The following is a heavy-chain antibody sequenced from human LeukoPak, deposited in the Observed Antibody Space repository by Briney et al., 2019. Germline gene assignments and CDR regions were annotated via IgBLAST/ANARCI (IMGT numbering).Heavy chain of an antibody. J-gene: IGHJ5*02. V-gene: IGHV4-34*01. Sequence: GSLRLSCAASGFTFSSYEMNSGRPAPGKGLEWIGEINHSGSTHYNPSLKSRVTISVDTSKKQFSLKVRSVTAADTAVYYCARKEGGQLVNTRRWFDPWGQGTLVTVSS. D-gene: IGHD6-13*01. CDR3: ARKEGGQLVNTRRWFDP. CDR2: INHSGST. CDR1: GFTFSSYE.